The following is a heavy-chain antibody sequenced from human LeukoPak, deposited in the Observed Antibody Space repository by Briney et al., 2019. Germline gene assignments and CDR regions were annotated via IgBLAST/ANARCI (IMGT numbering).Heavy chain of an antibody. D-gene: IGHD3-3*01. CDR2: VRQDGNEK. CDR3: ATSKLEWLFNFYY. CDR1: GFTFSSYW. J-gene: IGHJ4*02. Sequence: GGSLRLSCAASGFTFSSYWMSWVRQAPGKGLEWVANVRQDGNEKYYVDSVKGRFIISRDNAKNSLYLQINSLRAEDTAVYFCATSKLEWLFNFYYWGQGTLVTVSS. V-gene: IGHV3-7*03.